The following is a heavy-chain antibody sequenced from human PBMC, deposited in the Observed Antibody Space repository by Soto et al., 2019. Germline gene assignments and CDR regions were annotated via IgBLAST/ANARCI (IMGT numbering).Heavy chain of an antibody. CDR1: GGSISSYY. D-gene: IGHD5-18*01. J-gene: IGHJ4*02. CDR3: ARAIGYSYGYSNYFDY. V-gene: IGHV4-59*01. CDR2: IYYSGST. Sequence: SEALSLTCTVSGGSISSYYWSWIRQPPGKGLEWIGDIYYSGSTNYNPSLKSRVTISVDTSKNQFSLKLSSVTAADTAVYYCARAIGYSYGYSNYFDYWGQGTLVTVSS.